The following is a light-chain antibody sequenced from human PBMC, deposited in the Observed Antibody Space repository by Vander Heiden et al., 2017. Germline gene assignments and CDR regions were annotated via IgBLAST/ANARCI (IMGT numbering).Light chain of an antibody. CDR3: QRYNTCPWT. J-gene: IGKJ1*01. CDR2: GAS. Sequence: EIVMTQSPATLSVSPGERATLSCRASQSVSSNLAWYQQKPGQAPRLLIYGASTRATGIPARFSGSASGTEFTLTISILQSEDFAVYYCQRYNTCPWTFGPGTKVEIK. V-gene: IGKV3-15*01. CDR1: QSVSSN.